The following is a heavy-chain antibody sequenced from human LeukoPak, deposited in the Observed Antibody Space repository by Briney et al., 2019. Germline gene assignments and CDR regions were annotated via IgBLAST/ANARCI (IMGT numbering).Heavy chain of an antibody. CDR3: AKPMSYSSSWYCIDY. J-gene: IGHJ4*02. CDR2: ISGSGGST. V-gene: IGHV3-23*01. D-gene: IGHD6-13*01. CDR1: GFTFSSYA. Sequence: GGSLRLSCAASGFTFSSYAMSWVRQAPGKGLEWVSAISGSGGSTYYADSVKGRFTISRDNSKNTLYLQMNSLRAEDTAVYYCAKPMSYSSSWYCIDYWGQGTLVTVSS.